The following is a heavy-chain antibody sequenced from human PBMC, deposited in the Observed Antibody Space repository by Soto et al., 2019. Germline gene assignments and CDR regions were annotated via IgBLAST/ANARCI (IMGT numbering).Heavy chain of an antibody. Sequence: PSETLSLTCTVSGGSISSGDYYWSWIRQPPGKGLEWIGYIYYSGSTYYNPSLKSRVTISVDTSKNQFSLKLSSVTAADTAVYYCAREAVGYYISTSCRDPFAIWGQGTMVTGSS. CDR2: IYYSGST. D-gene: IGHD2-2*01. CDR1: GGSISSGDYY. V-gene: IGHV4-30-4*01. J-gene: IGHJ3*02. CDR3: AREAVGYYISTSCRDPFAI.